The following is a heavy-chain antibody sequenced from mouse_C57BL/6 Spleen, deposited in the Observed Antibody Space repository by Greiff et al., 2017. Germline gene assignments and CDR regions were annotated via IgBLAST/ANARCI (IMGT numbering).Heavy chain of an antibody. CDR1: GYTFTSYW. Sequence: QVQLQQPGAELVKPGASVKLSCKASGYTFTSYWMHWVKQRPGQSLEWIGMIHPNSGSTKYNEKFKSKATLTVDKSSSTAYMQLSSLTSEDSAVYYCARGYYGNYDVALGYWGQGTSVTVAS. CDR3: ARGYYGNYDVALGY. J-gene: IGHJ4*01. CDR2: IHPNSGST. D-gene: IGHD2-1*01. V-gene: IGHV1-64*01.